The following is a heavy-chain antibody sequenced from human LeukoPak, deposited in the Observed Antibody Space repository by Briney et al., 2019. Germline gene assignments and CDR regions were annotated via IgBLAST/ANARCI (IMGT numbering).Heavy chain of an antibody. CDR3: ARVYYDSSGYYDAFDI. V-gene: IGHV3-48*01. Sequence: GGSLRLSCAASGFTFSSYSMNWVRQAPGKGLEWVSYISSSSSTIYYADSVKGRFTISRDNAKNSLYLQMNSLRAEDRAVYYCARVYYDSSGYYDAFDIWGQGTMVTVSS. D-gene: IGHD3-22*01. CDR1: GFTFSSYS. CDR2: ISSSSSTI. J-gene: IGHJ3*02.